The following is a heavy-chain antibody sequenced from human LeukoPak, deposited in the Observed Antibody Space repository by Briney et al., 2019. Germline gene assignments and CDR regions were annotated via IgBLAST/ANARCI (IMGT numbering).Heavy chain of an antibody. J-gene: IGHJ4*02. Sequence: SETLSLTCNVSGASFNYYYLSWIRQPAGKGLEWIGRVYLGGSTNYNPSLKSRVMMSLDKANNQFSLRLSSVTAADTATYYCARDHCDDAACYPFDRWGQGTLVTVSS. CDR3: ARDHCDDAACYPFDR. V-gene: IGHV4-4*07. D-gene: IGHD2-21*01. CDR1: GASFNYYY. CDR2: VYLGGST.